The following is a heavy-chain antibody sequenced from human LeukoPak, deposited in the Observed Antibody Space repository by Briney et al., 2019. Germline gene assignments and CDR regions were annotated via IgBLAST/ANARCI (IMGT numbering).Heavy chain of an antibody. D-gene: IGHD1-26*01. CDR3: ARDILMVGATHYFDY. V-gene: IGHV4-59*01. CDR2: IHHSVSP. Sequence: SETLSLTCTVSGGSITIYYWSWLRQSPGRGLEWIGYIHHSVSPTYNPSLKSRVTISVDTSKNQFSLKVSSVTAADTAVYYCARDILMVGATHYFDYWGQGTLVTVSS. J-gene: IGHJ4*02. CDR1: GGSITIYY.